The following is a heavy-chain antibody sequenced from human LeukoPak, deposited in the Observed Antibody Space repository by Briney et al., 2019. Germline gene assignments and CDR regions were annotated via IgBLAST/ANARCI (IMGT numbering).Heavy chain of an antibody. D-gene: IGHD3-22*01. Sequence: ASVKVSCKASGYTFTGYYMHWVRQAPGQGLEWMGWINPNSGGTNYVQKFQGRVTMTRDTSISTAYMALSRLRSDDTALYYCARAGVWDYSDTSGYHNGAFDIWGQGTMVTVSS. J-gene: IGHJ3*02. CDR3: ARAGVWDYSDTSGYHNGAFDI. CDR1: GYTFTGYY. V-gene: IGHV1-2*02. CDR2: INPNSGGT.